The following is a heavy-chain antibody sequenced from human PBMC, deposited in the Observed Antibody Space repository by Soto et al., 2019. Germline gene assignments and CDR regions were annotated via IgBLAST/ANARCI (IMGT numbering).Heavy chain of an antibody. D-gene: IGHD5-12*01. CDR3: ARDSPIGSTFSGYDAIDS. V-gene: IGHV1-69*08. CDR2: TIPLLNVA. J-gene: IGHJ4*02. Sequence: QVQLVQSGAEVKKPGSSVKVSCKASGGTFSTSTFTWVRQAPGQGLEWMGRTIPLLNVADYAQDFQGSLTITADRSTSTTYMELTSLTTKDTAVYYCARDSPIGSTFSGYDAIDSWRQGTLVTVSS. CDR1: GGTFSTST.